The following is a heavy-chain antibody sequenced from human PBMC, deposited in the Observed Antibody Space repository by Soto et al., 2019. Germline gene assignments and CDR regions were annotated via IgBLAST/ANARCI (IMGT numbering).Heavy chain of an antibody. CDR1: GGSFSGYY. V-gene: IGHV4-34*01. Sequence: QVQLQQWGAGLLKPSETLSLTCAVYGGSFSGYYWSWIRQPPGKGLEWIGEINHSGSTNYNPSLKSRGPLSVDTSKSQFSLTLSSVTAADTAVYYCARGLAVAGHYFDSWGRGTLVTVSS. CDR2: INHSGST. D-gene: IGHD6-19*01. CDR3: ARGLAVAGHYFDS. J-gene: IGHJ4*02.